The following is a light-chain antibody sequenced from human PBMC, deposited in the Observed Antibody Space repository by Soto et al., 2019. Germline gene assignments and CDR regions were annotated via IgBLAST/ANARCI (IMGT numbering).Light chain of an antibody. CDR1: SSDVGGYNY. Sequence: QSALTQPASVSGSPGQSITISCTGTSSDVGGYNYVSWYQQHPGKAPKLMIYEVSHRHSGVSNRFSGSKSGNTASLTISGLQADDEADYYCSSYTGSSTPYVFGTGTKLTVL. CDR2: EVS. V-gene: IGLV2-14*01. J-gene: IGLJ1*01. CDR3: SSYTGSSTPYV.